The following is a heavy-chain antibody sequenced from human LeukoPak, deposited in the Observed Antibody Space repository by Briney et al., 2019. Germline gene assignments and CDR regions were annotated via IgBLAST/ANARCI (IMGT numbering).Heavy chain of an antibody. J-gene: IGHJ4*02. CDR2: IYWNDDK. Sequence: SGPTLVKPTQTLTLTCTFSGFSLSTSGVGVGWIRQPPGKALEWLALIYWNDDKRYSPSLKSRLTITKDTYKNQVVLTMTNMDPVDTATYYCARGVGKLRFLEWYVDYWGQGTLVTVSS. CDR1: GFSLSTSGVG. D-gene: IGHD3-3*01. V-gene: IGHV2-5*01. CDR3: ARGVGKLRFLEWYVDY.